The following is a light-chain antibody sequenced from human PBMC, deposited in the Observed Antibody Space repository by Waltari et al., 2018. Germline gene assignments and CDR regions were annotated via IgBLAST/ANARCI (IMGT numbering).Light chain of an antibody. V-gene: IGKV1-5*03. Sequence: DIQMTQSPSALSASVGDRVTITCRAQHSISSWLAWYQQKPGEVPKLLVQKSSQLQSGVPSRCIGSGSGTEMTLTISSLQSDDFAIYYCQQYIDDPMTFGQGTRLENK. CDR2: KSS. CDR3: QQYIDDPMT. CDR1: HSISSW. J-gene: IGKJ5*01.